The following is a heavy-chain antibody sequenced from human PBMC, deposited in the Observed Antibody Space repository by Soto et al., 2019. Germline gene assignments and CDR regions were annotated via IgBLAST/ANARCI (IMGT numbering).Heavy chain of an antibody. D-gene: IGHD5-12*01. CDR1: GFTFSSDA. CDR3: AKDLGGYSGYAFDY. Sequence: EVQLLESGGGLVQPGGSLRLSCAASGFTFSSDAMSWVRQAPGKGLEWVSAISGSGGSTYYADSVKGRFAISRDNSKNTLYLQMNSLRAEDTAVYYCAKDLGGYSGYAFDYWGQGTLVTVSS. J-gene: IGHJ4*02. V-gene: IGHV3-23*01. CDR2: ISGSGGST.